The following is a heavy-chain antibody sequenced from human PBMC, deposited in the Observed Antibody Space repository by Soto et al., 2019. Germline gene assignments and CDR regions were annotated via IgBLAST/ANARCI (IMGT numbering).Heavy chain of an antibody. CDR1: GFTFSSYG. V-gene: IGHV3-30*18. CDR3: AKESITMIVVVDDAFDI. Sequence: GGSLRLSCAASGFTFSSYGMHWVRQAPGKGLEWVAVISYDGSNKYYADSVKGRFTIFRDNSKNTLYLQMNSLRAEDTAVYYCAKESITMIVVVDDAFDIWGQGTMVTVSS. D-gene: IGHD3-22*01. J-gene: IGHJ3*02. CDR2: ISYDGSNK.